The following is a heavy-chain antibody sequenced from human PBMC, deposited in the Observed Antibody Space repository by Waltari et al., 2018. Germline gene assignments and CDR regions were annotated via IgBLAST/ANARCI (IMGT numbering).Heavy chain of an antibody. J-gene: IGHJ2*01. Sequence: QVQLVQSGAEVKKPGASVKVSCKASGYNFTGYYLHWVRPAPGQGLEWMGWINPNSGGTNYAQKFQGRVTMTRDTSISTAYMELSRLRSDDTAVYYCASQAGSSGGALDWYFDLWGRGTLVTVSS. V-gene: IGHV1-2*02. CDR3: ASQAGSSGGALDWYFDL. D-gene: IGHD6-19*01. CDR2: INPNSGGT. CDR1: GYNFTGYY.